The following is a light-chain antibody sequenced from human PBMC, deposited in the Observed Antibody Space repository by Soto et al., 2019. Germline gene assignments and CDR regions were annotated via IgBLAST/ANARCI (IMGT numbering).Light chain of an antibody. CDR3: QRLDSYPPT. V-gene: IGKV1-9*01. Sequence: DIQLTQSPSFLSASVGDRVTITCRASQGISTYLAWYQQKPGKAPELLIHTASTLQSGVPSRFSGSGSGTEFTLTISSLRPEDSATYYCQRLDSYPPTFGQGTREEVK. J-gene: IGKJ1*01. CDR1: QGISTY. CDR2: TAS.